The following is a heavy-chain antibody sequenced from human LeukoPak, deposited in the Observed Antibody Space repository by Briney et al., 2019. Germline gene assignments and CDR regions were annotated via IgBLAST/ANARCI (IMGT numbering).Heavy chain of an antibody. D-gene: IGHD6-13*01. V-gene: IGHV3-21*01. Sequence: PGGSLRLSCAASGFTFSSYSMYWVRQAPGKGLEWVSSISSSSSYIYYADSVKGRFTISRDNAKNSLYLQMNSLRAEDTAVYYRARDRPSGLESSSRFDYWGQGTLVTVSS. CDR1: GFTFSSYS. CDR2: ISSSSSYI. CDR3: ARDRPSGLESSSRFDY. J-gene: IGHJ4*02.